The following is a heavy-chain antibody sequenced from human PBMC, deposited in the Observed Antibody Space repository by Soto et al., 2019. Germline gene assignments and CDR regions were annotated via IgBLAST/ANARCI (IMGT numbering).Heavy chain of an antibody. Sequence: SCPTLVNPTQTLTLTCTFSGFSFTTAGVAXGWIRQTPGGALEWLTRIYYNDDRRFSPSLKTRLTITGDTSKNQVVLSLTNVDPGDTATYFCAHSDGGYEIIYFDFWGQGIPVTVSS. CDR3: AHSDGGYEIIYFDF. J-gene: IGHJ4*02. CDR2: IYYNDDR. D-gene: IGHD5-12*01. CDR1: GFSFTTAGVA. V-gene: IGHV2-5*01.